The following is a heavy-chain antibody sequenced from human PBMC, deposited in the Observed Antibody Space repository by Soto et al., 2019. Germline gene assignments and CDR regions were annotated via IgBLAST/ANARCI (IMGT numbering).Heavy chain of an antibody. V-gene: IGHV4-30-2*01. D-gene: IGHD1-1*01. CDR3: ARGVLRVERHSYFDY. J-gene: IGHJ4*02. CDR1: GGSISSGGYS. Sequence: TLSLTCAVSGGSISSGGYSWSWIRQPPGKGLEWIGYIYHSGSTYYNPSLKSRVTISVDRSKNQFSLKLSSVTAADTAVYYCARGVLRVERHSYFDYWGQGTLVTVSS. CDR2: IYHSGST.